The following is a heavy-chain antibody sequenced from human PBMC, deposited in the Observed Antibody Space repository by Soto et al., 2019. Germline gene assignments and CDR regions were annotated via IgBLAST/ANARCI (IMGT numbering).Heavy chain of an antibody. V-gene: IGHV1-8*01. Sequence: ASVKVSCKASGYTFTSYDINWVRQATGQGLEWMGWMNPNSGNTGYTQKFQGRVTMTRNTSISTAYMELSSLRSEDTAVYYCAGDSGYCSGTSRFGSWLDSWGKGNMVTVSS. CDR2: MNPNSGNT. J-gene: IGHJ5*01. CDR3: AGDSGYCSGTSRFGSWLDS. D-gene: IGHD2-2*01. CDR1: GYTFTSYD.